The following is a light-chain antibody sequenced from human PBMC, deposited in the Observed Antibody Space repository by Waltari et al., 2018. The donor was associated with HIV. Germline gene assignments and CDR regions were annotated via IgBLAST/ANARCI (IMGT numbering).Light chain of an antibody. CDR1: QRVDSTY. Sequence: EIVLTQSPGTLSLAPGEGATLSCKVSQRVDSTYLAWYQQRPGQAPRLLIYGASSRATGIPDRFSGSGSGTNFILTISKLEPEDSAVYYCHQFGTSPPTYTFGQGTKLEIK. CDR3: HQFGTSPPTYT. V-gene: IGKV3-20*01. CDR2: GAS. J-gene: IGKJ2*01.